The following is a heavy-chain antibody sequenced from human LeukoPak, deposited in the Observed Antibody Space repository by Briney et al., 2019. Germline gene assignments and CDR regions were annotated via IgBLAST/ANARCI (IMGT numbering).Heavy chain of an antibody. V-gene: IGHV1-18*01. Sequence: ASVKVSCKASGYTFTSYGISWVRQAPGQGLEWMGWISAYNGNTNYAQKLQRRVTMTTDTSTSTAYMELRSLRSDDTAVYYCIAVAGTGYYFDYWGQGTLVTVSS. CDR2: ISAYNGNT. J-gene: IGHJ4*02. CDR1: GYTFTSYG. D-gene: IGHD6-19*01. CDR3: IAVAGTGYYFDY.